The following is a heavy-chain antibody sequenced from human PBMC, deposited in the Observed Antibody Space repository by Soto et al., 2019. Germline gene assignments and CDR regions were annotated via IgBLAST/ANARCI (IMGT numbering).Heavy chain of an antibody. J-gene: IGHJ4*02. CDR1: GITFTAYA. D-gene: IGHD2-2*01. CDR2: ISGSGGST. Sequence: EVQLLESGGGLVQPGGSLRLSCADSGITFTAYAVSWVRQAPGKGLEWVSSISGSGGSTYYADSVKGRLTISRDNSKNTLYLQMNSLRAEETAVYYCATIIIPAATNFYWGPGTLVTVSS. CDR3: ATIIIPAATNFY. V-gene: IGHV3-23*01.